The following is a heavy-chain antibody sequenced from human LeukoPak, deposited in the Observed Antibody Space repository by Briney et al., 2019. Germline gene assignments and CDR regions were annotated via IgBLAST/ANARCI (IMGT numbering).Heavy chain of an antibody. Sequence: PSQTLSLTCTVSGGSISSGGYYWSWIRQHPEKGLEWIGYIYYGGSTYYNPSLKSRVTISVDASKNQFSLKLSCVTAADTAVYYCAREKATVTIGDRFGDWGQGTLVTVSS. V-gene: IGHV4-31*03. CDR3: AREKATVTIGDRFGD. CDR1: GGSISSGGYY. J-gene: IGHJ4*02. CDR2: IYYGGST. D-gene: IGHD4-17*01.